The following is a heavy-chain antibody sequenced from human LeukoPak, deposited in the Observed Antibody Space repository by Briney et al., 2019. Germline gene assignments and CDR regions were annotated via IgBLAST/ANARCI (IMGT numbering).Heavy chain of an antibody. CDR3: ARRAVATSHYYYYYYMDV. J-gene: IGHJ6*03. Sequence: PSETLSLTCTVSGGSISSSSYYWGWIRQPPGKGLQWIGSIYYSGSTYYNPSLKSRVTISVDTSKNQFSLKLSSVTAADTAVYYCARRAVATSHYYYYYYMDVWGKGTTVTVSS. CDR2: IYYSGST. V-gene: IGHV4-39*01. D-gene: IGHD5-12*01. CDR1: GGSISSSSYY.